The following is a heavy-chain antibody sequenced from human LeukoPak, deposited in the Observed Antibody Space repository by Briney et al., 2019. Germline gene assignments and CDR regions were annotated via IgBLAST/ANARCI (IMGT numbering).Heavy chain of an antibody. CDR1: GGSFSGYY. J-gene: IGHJ4*02. Sequence: SETLSLTCAVYGGSFSGYYWSWIRQPPGKGLEWIGEINHSRSTNYNPSLKSRVTISVDTSKNQFSLKLSSVTAADTAVYYCARGRGRWLQLRGFDYWGQGTLVTVSS. V-gene: IGHV4-34*01. CDR2: INHSRST. D-gene: IGHD5-24*01. CDR3: ARGRGRWLQLRGFDY.